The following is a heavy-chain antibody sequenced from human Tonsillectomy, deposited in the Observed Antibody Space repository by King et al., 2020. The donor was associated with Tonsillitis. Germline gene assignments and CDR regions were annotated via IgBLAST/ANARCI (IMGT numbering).Heavy chain of an antibody. CDR1: GFTFDDYA. CDR3: AKGYCSGGSGYSDY. J-gene: IGHJ4*02. D-gene: IGHD2-15*01. Sequence: VQLVESGGGLVQPGRSLRLSCPASGFTFDDYAMYWVRQAPGKGLEWVSGISWNSGTIAYAASWTGRFTIFRDNANNSLYLQINSLRTEDTALYYCAKGYCSGGSGYSDYWGKGTLVTVSS. CDR2: ISWNSGTI. V-gene: IGHV3-9*01.